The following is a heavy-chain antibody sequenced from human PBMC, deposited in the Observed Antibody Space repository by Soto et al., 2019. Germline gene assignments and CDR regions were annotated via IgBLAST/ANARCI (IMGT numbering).Heavy chain of an antibody. D-gene: IGHD1-26*01. J-gene: IGHJ4*02. CDR1: GGSISSSSYY. V-gene: IGHV4-39*01. CDR3: ARRQVGPTNRGRFDY. CDR2: IYYSGST. Sequence: TETLSLTCTVSGGSISSSSYYWGWIRQPPGKGLEWIGSIYYSGSTYYNPSLKSRLTISVDTSKNQFSLRLSSVTAADTAVYYCARRQVGPTNRGRFDYWGQGTLVTVSS.